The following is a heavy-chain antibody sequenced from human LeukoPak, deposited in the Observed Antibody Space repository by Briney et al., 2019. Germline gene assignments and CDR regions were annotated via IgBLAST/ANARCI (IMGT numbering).Heavy chain of an antibody. CDR3: ARASYSYGYEDY. CDR1: GGSFSGYY. CDR2: INHSGST. V-gene: IGHV4-34*01. Sequence: SETLSLTCAVYGGSFSGYYWSWIRQPPGKGLEWIGEINHSGSTNYNPSLKSRVTISVDTSKNQFSLKLSSVTAAETAVYYCARASYSYGYEDYWGQGTLVTVSS. D-gene: IGHD5-18*01. J-gene: IGHJ4*02.